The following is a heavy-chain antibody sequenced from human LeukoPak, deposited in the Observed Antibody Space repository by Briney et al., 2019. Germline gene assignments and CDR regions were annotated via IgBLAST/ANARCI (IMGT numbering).Heavy chain of an antibody. CDR1: GYTFTGCY. J-gene: IGHJ4*02. Sequence: ASVKVSCKASGYTFTGCYMHWVRQAPGQGLEWMGWINPNSGGTNYAQKFQGRVTMTRDTSISTAYMELSRLRSDDTAVYYCARDVYCSSTSCYMGYFDYWGQGTLVTVSS. CDR2: INPNSGGT. D-gene: IGHD2-2*02. V-gene: IGHV1-2*02. CDR3: ARDVYCSSTSCYMGYFDY.